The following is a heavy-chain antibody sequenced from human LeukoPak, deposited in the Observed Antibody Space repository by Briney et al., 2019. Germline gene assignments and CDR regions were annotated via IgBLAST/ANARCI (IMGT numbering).Heavy chain of an antibody. CDR1: GGSVSSGSYY. V-gene: IGHV4-61*01. Sequence: SETLSLTCTVSGGSVSSGSYYWSWIRQPPGKGLEWIGYIYYSGSTNYNPSLKSRVTISVDTSKNQFSLKLSSVTAADTVVYYCARWYYDFWSGPTGGMDVWGQGTTVTVSS. J-gene: IGHJ6*02. CDR2: IYYSGST. D-gene: IGHD3-3*01. CDR3: ARWYYDFWSGPTGGMDV.